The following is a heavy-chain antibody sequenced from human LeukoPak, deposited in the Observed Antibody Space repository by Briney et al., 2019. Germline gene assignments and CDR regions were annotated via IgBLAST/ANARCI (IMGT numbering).Heavy chain of an antibody. V-gene: IGHV3-74*03. CDR2: SKYDGSTA. CDR1: GFTLKNYW. J-gene: IGHJ5*02. Sequence: PGESLRLSCETSGFTLKNYWMSWLRRAPGKGLDWVSRSKYDGSTAMYAESVKGRFTISRDNARGTLYLQMNSLRVDDTAVYYCAKSDWFDPCGRGILVTVSS. CDR3: AKSDWFDP.